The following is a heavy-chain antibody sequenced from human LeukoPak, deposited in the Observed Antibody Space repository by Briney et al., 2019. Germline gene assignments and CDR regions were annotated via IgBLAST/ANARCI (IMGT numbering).Heavy chain of an antibody. CDR2: IIPMFGTA. D-gene: IGHD3-22*01. Sequence: ASVKVSCKASGGTFSRYTISWVRQAPGQGLEGMGRIIPMFGTANYAQKFQGRVTITTHESTSTAYMELSSLRSEDTAVYYCATRPYYDSSGYLLTWGQGTLVTVSS. V-gene: IGHV1-69*05. CDR3: ATRPYYDSSGYLLT. CDR1: GGTFSRYT. J-gene: IGHJ5*02.